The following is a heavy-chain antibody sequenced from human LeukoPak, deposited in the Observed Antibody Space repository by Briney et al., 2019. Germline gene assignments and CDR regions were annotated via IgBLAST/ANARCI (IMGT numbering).Heavy chain of an antibody. CDR3: AKGGSAIVVVAATNFDY. CDR2: IIGSGGST. J-gene: IGHJ4*02. V-gene: IGHV3-23*01. CDR1: GLTFGSYP. Sequence: GGPLSLSCAASGLTFGSYPMSGVRQAPGKGLEWVSAIIGSGGSTYYADSVKGRFTISRDNPKNTLYLQMNSLRAEDTAVYYCAKGGSAIVVVAATNFDYWGQGTLVTVSS. D-gene: IGHD2-15*01.